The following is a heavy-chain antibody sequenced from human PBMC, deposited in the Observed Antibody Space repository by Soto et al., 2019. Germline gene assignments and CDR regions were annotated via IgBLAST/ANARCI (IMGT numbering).Heavy chain of an antibody. D-gene: IGHD2-8*02. CDR3: ARGYCTATICDPWFDP. CDR1: GYAFSSYW. Sequence: PGESLKISCQGSGYAFSSYWIAWMRQMPGKGLEWMGIIYPGDSDTRYSPSFQGQVTISVDKSITTAYLQWSSLKASDTAMYYCARGYCTATICDPWFDPWGQGTLVPVSS. V-gene: IGHV5-51*01. CDR2: IYPGDSDT. J-gene: IGHJ5*02.